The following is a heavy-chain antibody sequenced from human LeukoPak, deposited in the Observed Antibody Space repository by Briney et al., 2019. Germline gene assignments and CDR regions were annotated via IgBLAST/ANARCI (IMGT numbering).Heavy chain of an antibody. CDR3: ARVKGYDYPFYPNYYYYMDV. D-gene: IGHD1-1*01. Sequence: SETLSLTCTVSGGSISSDYWSWIRQPPGKGLEWIGYIDYSGSTNNNPSLKSRVTISIDTSKNQFSLELSSVTAADSAVYYCARVKGYDYPFYPNYYYYMDVWGKGTTVTVSS. J-gene: IGHJ6*03. V-gene: IGHV4-59*01. CDR1: GGSISSDY. CDR2: IDYSGST.